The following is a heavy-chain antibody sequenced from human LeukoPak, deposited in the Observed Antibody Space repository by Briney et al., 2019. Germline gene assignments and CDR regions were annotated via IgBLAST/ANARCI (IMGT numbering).Heavy chain of an antibody. CDR2: ISGSGGST. J-gene: IGHJ4*02. Sequence: GGSLRLSCAASGFTFSSYAMTWVRQAPGQGLEWVSAISGSGGSTSYADSVKGRFTISRDNSNNTLYLQMNSLRAEDTAVYYCATKGSVWYDYWGQGTLVTVSS. CDR3: ATKGSVWYDY. CDR1: GFTFSSYA. V-gene: IGHV3-23*01. D-gene: IGHD6-13*01.